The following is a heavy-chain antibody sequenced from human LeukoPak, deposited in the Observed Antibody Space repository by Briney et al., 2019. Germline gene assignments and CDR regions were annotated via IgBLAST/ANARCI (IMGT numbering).Heavy chain of an antibody. CDR3: ARQDSIYDILTGYSYYFDY. D-gene: IGHD3-9*01. CDR1: GFTFSSYG. J-gene: IGHJ4*02. V-gene: IGHV3-33*01. CDR2: IWYDGSNK. Sequence: QPGGSLRLSCAASGFTFSSYGMHWVRQAPGKGLEWVAVIWYDGSNKYYADSVKGRFTISRDNSKNTLYLQMNSLRAEDTAVYYCARQDSIYDILTGYSYYFDYWGQGTLVTVSS.